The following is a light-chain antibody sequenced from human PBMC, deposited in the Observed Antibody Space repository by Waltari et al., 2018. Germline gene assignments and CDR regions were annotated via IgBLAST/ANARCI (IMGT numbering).Light chain of an antibody. CDR3: QQSYSTPYT. CDR2: AAS. V-gene: IGKV1-39*01. J-gene: IGKJ2*01. CDR1: QSISSY. Sequence: DIQMTQSPSSLSASVGDRVTITCRASQSISSYLNWYQHKPEKAPKLLIYAASSLESGVPSRFSGSGSGTDFILTISRLQPEDFATYYCQQSYSTPYTFGQGTKLEI.